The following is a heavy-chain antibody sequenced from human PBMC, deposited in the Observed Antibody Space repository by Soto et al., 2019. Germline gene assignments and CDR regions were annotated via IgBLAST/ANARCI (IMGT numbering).Heavy chain of an antibody. D-gene: IGHD3-22*01. CDR1: VGSTGSSSYY. Sequence: PSETLSLTCTFSVGSTGSSSYYWAWIRQSPGKGLEWIGSRYYSGFTYYNPSLKSRVTISVDTSKKQFSLNLSSVTAADTAVYYCARHLDYYDSSGYFDYWGQGTLVTVSS. J-gene: IGHJ4*02. V-gene: IGHV4-39*01. CDR2: RYYSGFT. CDR3: ARHLDYYDSSGYFDY.